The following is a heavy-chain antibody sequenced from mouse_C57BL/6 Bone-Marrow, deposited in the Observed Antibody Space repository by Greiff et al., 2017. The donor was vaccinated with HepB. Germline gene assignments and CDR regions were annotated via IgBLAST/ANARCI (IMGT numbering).Heavy chain of an antibody. CDR3: ARGRDGYSFDY. D-gene: IGHD2-3*01. V-gene: IGHV1-54*01. J-gene: IGHJ2*01. Sequence: QVQLKQSGAELVRPGTSVKVSCKASGYAFTNYLIEWVKQRPGQGLEWIGVINPGSGGTNYNEKFKGKATLTADKSSSTAYMQLSSLTSEDSAVYFCARGRDGYSFDYWGQGTTLTVSS. CDR2: INPGSGGT. CDR1: GYAFTNYL.